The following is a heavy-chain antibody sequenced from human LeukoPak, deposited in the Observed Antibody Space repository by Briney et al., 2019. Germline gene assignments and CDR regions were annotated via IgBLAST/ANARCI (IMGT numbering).Heavy chain of an antibody. D-gene: IGHD2-15*01. CDR3: TRVDIVVVVAATHYYYYYMDV. V-gene: IGHV3-49*04. CDR2: IRSKAYGGTT. J-gene: IGHJ6*03. CDR1: GFTFGDYA. Sequence: GGSLRPSCTASGFTFGDYAMSWVRQAPGKGLEWVGFIRSKAYGGTTEYAASVKGRFTISRDDSKSIAYLQMNSLKTEDTAVYYCTRVDIVVVVAATHYYYYYMDVWGKGTTVTISS.